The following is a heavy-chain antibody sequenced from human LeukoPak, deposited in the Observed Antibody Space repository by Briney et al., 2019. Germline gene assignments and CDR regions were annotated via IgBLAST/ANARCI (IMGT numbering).Heavy chain of an antibody. Sequence: SETLSLTCTVSGGSVSSGSYYWSWIRQPPGKGLEWIGYIHYSGSTNYNPSLKSRVTISVDTSKNQFSLKLSSVTAADTAVYYCARQKGEPVDYWGQGTLVTVSS. CDR2: IHYSGST. CDR1: GGSVSSGSYY. D-gene: IGHD1-14*01. CDR3: ARQKGEPVDY. J-gene: IGHJ4*02. V-gene: IGHV4-61*01.